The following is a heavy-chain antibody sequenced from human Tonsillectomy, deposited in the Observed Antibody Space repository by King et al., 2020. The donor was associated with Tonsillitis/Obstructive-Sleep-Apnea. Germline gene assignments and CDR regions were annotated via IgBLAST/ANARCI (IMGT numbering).Heavy chain of an antibody. V-gene: IGHV4-59*08. CDR3: ARRFPYRLAFDI. Sequence: QLQESGPGLVKPSETLSLTCTVSGGSISSYYWSWIRQPPGKGLEWIGYIYYSGSTNYNPSLKSRVTISVDTSKNQFSLKLSSVTAAVTAVYYCARRFPYRLAFDIWGQGTMVTVSS. CDR1: GGSISSYY. CDR2: IYYSGST. J-gene: IGHJ3*02.